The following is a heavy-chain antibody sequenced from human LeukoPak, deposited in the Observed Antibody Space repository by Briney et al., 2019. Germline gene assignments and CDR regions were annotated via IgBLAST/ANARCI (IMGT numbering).Heavy chain of an antibody. Sequence: KPSETLSLTCAVSGYSISSGYYWGWIRQPPGKGLEWIGSIYHSGGTYYNPSLKSRVTISVDTSKNQFSLKLSSVTAADTAVYYCARLAYCGGDCYWVSYFDYWGQGTLVTVSS. CDR3: ARLAYCGGDCYWVSYFDY. D-gene: IGHD2-21*01. CDR1: GYSISSGYY. J-gene: IGHJ4*02. V-gene: IGHV4-38-2*01. CDR2: IYHSGGT.